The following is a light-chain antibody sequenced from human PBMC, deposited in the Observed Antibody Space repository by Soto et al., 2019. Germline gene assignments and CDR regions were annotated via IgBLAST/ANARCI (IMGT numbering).Light chain of an antibody. J-gene: IGKJ2*01. V-gene: IGKV3-20*01. CDR3: QQYDNSPYT. CDR2: GAS. CDR1: QSVSSGS. Sequence: EIVLTQSPGTLSLSPGERATLSCRASQSVSSGSLAWYQQKPGQAPRLLIYGASNRATGIPDRFSGSGSGTDFTLTISRLEPEDFAVFYCQQYDNSPYTFGQGTKLEIK.